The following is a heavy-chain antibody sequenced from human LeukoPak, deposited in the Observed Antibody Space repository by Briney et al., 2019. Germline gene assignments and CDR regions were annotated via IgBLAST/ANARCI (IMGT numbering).Heavy chain of an antibody. CDR1: GGSFSGYY. Sequence: SETLSLTCAVYGGSFSGYYWSWIRQPPGKGLEWIGEINHSGSTNYNPSLKSRVTISVDASKNQFSLKLSSVTAADTAVYYCARGFKGDYWGQGTLVTVSS. CDR3: ARGFKGDY. V-gene: IGHV4-34*01. CDR2: INHSGST. J-gene: IGHJ4*02.